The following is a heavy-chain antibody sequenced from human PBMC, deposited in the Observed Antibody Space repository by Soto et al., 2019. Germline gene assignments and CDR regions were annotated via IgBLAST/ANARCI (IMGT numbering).Heavy chain of an antibody. V-gene: IGHV1-3*01. J-gene: IGHJ6*02. D-gene: IGHD3-22*01. Sequence: ASVKVSCKASGYTFTSYAMHWVRQAPGQRLEWMGWINAGNGNTKYSQKFQGRVTITRDTSASTAYMELSSLRSEDTAVYYCARDNYDSSGYYLNQPYYYYYYGMDVWGQGTTVTVSS. CDR1: GYTFTSYA. CDR2: INAGNGNT. CDR3: ARDNYDSSGYYLNQPYYYYYYGMDV.